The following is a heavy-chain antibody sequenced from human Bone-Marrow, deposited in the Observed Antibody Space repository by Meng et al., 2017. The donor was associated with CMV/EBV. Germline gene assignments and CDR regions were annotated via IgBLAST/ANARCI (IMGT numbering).Heavy chain of an antibody. D-gene: IGHD6-13*01. J-gene: IGHJ6*02. CDR1: GFTFSSYE. Sequence: GGSLRLSCAASGFTFSSYEMNWVRQAPGKGLEWVSYISSSGSTIYYADSVKGRFTISRDNAKNSLYLQMNSLRAEDTAVYYCARNSGSIAAAADYYYYGMDVWGQGTTVTSP. V-gene: IGHV3-48*03. CDR2: ISSSGSTI. CDR3: ARNSGSIAAAADYYYYGMDV.